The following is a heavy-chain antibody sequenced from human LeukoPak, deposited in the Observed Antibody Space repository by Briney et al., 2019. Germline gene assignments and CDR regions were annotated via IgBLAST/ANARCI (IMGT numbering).Heavy chain of an antibody. D-gene: IGHD4-11*01. CDR3: AKVSKTTVKIGNCFDY. V-gene: IGHV3-23*01. Sequence: GGSLRLSCAASGFTFSSYAMSWVRQAPGKGLEWVSAIGGSGGSTYYADSVKGRFTISRDNSKNTLFLQMNSLRAEDTAVYYCAKVSKTTVKIGNCFDYWGQGTLVTVSS. CDR1: GFTFSSYA. CDR2: IGGSGGST. J-gene: IGHJ4*02.